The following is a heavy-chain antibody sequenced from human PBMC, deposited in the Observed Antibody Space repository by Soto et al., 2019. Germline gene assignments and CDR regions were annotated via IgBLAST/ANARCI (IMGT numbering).Heavy chain of an antibody. CDR3: TTVSYYGSGSYYNLYYYYGMDV. CDR2: IKSKTDGGTT. CDR1: GFTFSNAW. J-gene: IGHJ6*02. D-gene: IGHD3-10*01. V-gene: IGHV3-15*07. Sequence: VQLVESGGGLVKPGGSLRLSCAASGFTFSNAWMNWVRQAPGKGLEWVGRIKSKTDGGTTDYAAPVKGRFTISRDDSKNTLYLQMNSLKTEDTAVYYCTTVSYYGSGSYYNLYYYYGMDVWGQGTTVTVSS.